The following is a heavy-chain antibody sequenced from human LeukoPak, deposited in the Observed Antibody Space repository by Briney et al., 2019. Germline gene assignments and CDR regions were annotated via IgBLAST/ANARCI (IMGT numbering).Heavy chain of an antibody. V-gene: IGHV4-59*08. D-gene: IGHD3-22*01. J-gene: IGHJ3*02. CDR2: MYYTGRT. CDR1: GDSMSYCY. CDR3: ARGPYSYDSSGAFDI. Sequence: SETLSLTCTVSGDSMSYCYWSWIRQTPGKGLEWLGYMYYTGRTKYNPSLKSRVTFSLDMSKNQFSLKLDSVTAADTAVYFCARGPYSYDSSGAFDIWGQGTMVTVSS.